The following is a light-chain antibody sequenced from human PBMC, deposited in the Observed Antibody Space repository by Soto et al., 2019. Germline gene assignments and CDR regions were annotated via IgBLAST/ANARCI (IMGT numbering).Light chain of an antibody. V-gene: IGLV2-23*02. Sequence: SVLTQPASVSWSPGQSITISCTGTSSDVVSYNLVSWYQQHPGKASKLMIYEVSKRPSGVSNRFSGSKSRNTASLTISGLQAEDEADYYCCSYAGSSTFVFGTGTKVTVL. J-gene: IGLJ1*01. CDR2: EVS. CDR3: CSYAGSSTFV. CDR1: SSDVVSYNL.